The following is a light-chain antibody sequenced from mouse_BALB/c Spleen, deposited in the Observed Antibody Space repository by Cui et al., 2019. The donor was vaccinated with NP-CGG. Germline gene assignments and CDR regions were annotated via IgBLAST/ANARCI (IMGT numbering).Light chain of an antibody. CDR3: ALWYSNHWV. CDR1: SGAVSIINY. J-gene: IGLJ1*01. V-gene: IGLV1*01. Sequence: QAVVTQESALTTSPGETVTLTCRSSSGAVSIINYANWVQEKPDHLFTGLIGCTNNRAPGVPARFSGSLIGDKAALTITGTQTEDEAIYFCALWYSNHWVFGGGTKLTVL. CDR2: CTN.